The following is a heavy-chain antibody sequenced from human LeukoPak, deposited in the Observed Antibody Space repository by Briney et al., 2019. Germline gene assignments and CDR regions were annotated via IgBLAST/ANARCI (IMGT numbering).Heavy chain of an antibody. CDR3: ASGLPYSSSWYSF. CDR2: INTNTGNP. V-gene: IGHV7-4-1*02. J-gene: IGHJ3*01. CDR1: GVSLRTGVNFRTSS. D-gene: IGHD6-13*01. Sequence: GASVKVSCKASGVSLRTGVNFRTSSFSWVRQAPGQGLEWMGWINTNTGNPTYAQGFTGRFVFSLDTSVSTAYLQISSLKAEDNAVYYCASGLPYSSSWYSFWGQGTMVTVSS.